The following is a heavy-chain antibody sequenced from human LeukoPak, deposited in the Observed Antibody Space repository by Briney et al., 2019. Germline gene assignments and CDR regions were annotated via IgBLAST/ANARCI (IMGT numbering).Heavy chain of an antibody. D-gene: IGHD1-1*01. V-gene: IGHV4-34*01. J-gene: IGHJ3*02. CDR3: ATNAGTAAFDAFDI. Sequence: PSETLSLTCAVYGGSFSGYYWSWIRQPPGKGLEWIGEINHSGSTNYNPSLKSRVTISVDTSKNQFSLKPSSVTAADTAVYYCATNAGTAAFDAFDIWGQGTMVTVSS. CDR1: GGSFSGYY. CDR2: INHSGST.